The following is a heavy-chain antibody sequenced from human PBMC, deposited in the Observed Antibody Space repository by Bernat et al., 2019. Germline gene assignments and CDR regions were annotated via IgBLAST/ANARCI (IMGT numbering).Heavy chain of an antibody. Sequence: EVQLVESGGGVVQPGGSLRLPCAPSGFIFHAYVMHWVRQAPGMGLEWASRINHDSSGTSYADSVRGRFTISRDNSKSSLYLQMNSLRVEDTALYYCVKDNANWAFDYWGRGTLVTVSS. V-gene: IGHV3-43*02. CDR1: GFIFHAYV. J-gene: IGHJ4*02. D-gene: IGHD1-1*01. CDR2: INHDSSGT. CDR3: VKDNANWAFDY.